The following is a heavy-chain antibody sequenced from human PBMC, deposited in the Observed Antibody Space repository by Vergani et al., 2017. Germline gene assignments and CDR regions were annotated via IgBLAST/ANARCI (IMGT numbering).Heavy chain of an antibody. CDR1: GYSFTSYW. CDR2: IDPSDSYT. V-gene: IGHV5-10-1*01. J-gene: IGHJ5*02. Sequence: EVQLVQSGAEVKKPGESLRISCKGSGYSFTSYWISWVRQMPGKGLEWMGRIDPSDSYTNYSPSFQGHVTISADKSISTAYLHGSSLKASDTAMYYCARADNDYGDHNWFDPWGQGTLVTVSS. D-gene: IGHD4-17*01. CDR3: ARADNDYGDHNWFDP.